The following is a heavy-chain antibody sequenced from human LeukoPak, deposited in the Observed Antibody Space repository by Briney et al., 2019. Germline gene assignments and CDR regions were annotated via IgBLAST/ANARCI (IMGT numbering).Heavy chain of an antibody. D-gene: IGHD3-10*01. J-gene: IGHJ4*02. Sequence: ASVRVSCKASGYTFNNYGITWVRQAPGQGLEWMGWITAFNGNTKYAQKVQGRVAMTTDTSTSTAYMELTSLRSDDTAVYYCARVYVDGSGYLTYWGQGTLVTVSS. CDR1: GYTFNNYG. CDR3: ARVYVDGSGYLTY. V-gene: IGHV1-18*01. CDR2: ITAFNGNT.